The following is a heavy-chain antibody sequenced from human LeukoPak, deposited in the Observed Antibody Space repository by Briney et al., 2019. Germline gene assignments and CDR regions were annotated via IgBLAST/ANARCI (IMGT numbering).Heavy chain of an antibody. CDR1: GGSISDYY. J-gene: IGHJ6*04. Sequence: SETLSLTCTVSGGSISDYYRGWIRQPPGKGLEWIGYFYNSGSSTYNPSLKSRVTISVDTSKNQFSLKLSSVTAADTAVYYCARGDDIVVVPAAPDVWGKGTTVTVSS. D-gene: IGHD2-2*01. V-gene: IGHV4-59*08. CDR2: FYNSGSS. CDR3: ARGDDIVVVPAAPDV.